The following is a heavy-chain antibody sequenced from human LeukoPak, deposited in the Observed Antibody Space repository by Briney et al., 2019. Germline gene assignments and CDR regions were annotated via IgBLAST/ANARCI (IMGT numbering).Heavy chain of an antibody. CDR2: IYHSGST. CDR3: ARENVVAQGTFDY. CDR1: GGSISSGGYY. Sequence: SETLSLTCTVSGGSISSGGYYWSWIRQPPGKGLEWIGYIYHSGSTYYNPSLKSRVTISVDRSKNQFSLKLSSVTAADTAFYFCARENVVAQGTFDYWGQGALVTVSS. V-gene: IGHV4-30-2*01. J-gene: IGHJ4*02. D-gene: IGHD2-21*01.